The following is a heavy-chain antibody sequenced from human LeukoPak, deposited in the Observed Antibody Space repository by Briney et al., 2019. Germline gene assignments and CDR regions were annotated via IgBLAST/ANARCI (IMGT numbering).Heavy chain of an antibody. D-gene: IGHD3-10*01. CDR3: AKDLSYTPGSFKY. V-gene: IGHV3-23*01. CDR1: GFTFSSYA. CDR2: ISGGGGTT. J-gene: IGHJ4*02. Sequence: GGSLRLSCAASGFTFSSYAMSWVRQAPGKGLEWVSGISGGGGTTYYADSVKGRFTISRDNSKNTVYLEMNSLRAEDTAVFYCAKDLSYTPGSFKYWGQGTLVTVSS.